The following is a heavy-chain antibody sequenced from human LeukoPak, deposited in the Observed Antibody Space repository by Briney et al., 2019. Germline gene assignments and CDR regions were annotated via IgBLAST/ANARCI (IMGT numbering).Heavy chain of an antibody. CDR2: IYYSGST. V-gene: IGHV4-59*01. D-gene: IGHD4-17*01. Sequence: SETLSLTCTVSGGSISSYYWSWIRQPPGKGLEWIGYIYYSGSTNYNPSLKSRVTISVDTSKNQFSLKLSSVTAADTAVYYCARVGGDPYYYYYYMDVWGKGTTVTVSS. CDR1: GGSISSYY. CDR3: ARVGGDPYYYYYYMDV. J-gene: IGHJ6*03.